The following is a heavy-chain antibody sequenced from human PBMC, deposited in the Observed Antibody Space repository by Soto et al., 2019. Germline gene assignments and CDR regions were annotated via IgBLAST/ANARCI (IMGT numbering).Heavy chain of an antibody. CDR1: GGSISSYY. CDR2: MHYSGST. V-gene: IGHV4-59*01. Sequence: PSETLSLTCTFSGGSISSYYWSWIRQPPGKGLEWIGYMHYSGSTNYNPSLKSRVTISVDTSKNQFSLKLRSVTAADTAVYYCASNGYDYPNWFDPWGQGTLVTVSS. D-gene: IGHD3-22*01. J-gene: IGHJ5*02. CDR3: ASNGYDYPNWFDP.